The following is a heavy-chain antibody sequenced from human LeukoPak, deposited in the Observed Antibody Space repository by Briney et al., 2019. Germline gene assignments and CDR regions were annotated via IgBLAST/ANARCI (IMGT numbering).Heavy chain of an antibody. CDR3: ARDKQWPVRGAFDI. Sequence: PSETLSLTCTVSGGSISSYYWSWIRQPPGKGLEWIGYIYYSGSTNYNPSLKSRVTISVDTSKNQFSLKLSSVTAADTAVYYCARDKQWPVRGAFDIWGQGTMVTVSS. D-gene: IGHD6-19*01. V-gene: IGHV4-59*01. CDR1: GGSISSYY. J-gene: IGHJ3*02. CDR2: IYYSGST.